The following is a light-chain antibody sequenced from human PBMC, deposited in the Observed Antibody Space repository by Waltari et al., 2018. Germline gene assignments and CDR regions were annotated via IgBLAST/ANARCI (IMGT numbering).Light chain of an antibody. CDR2: GAS. J-gene: IGKJ2*01. CDR3: QHYGSSSYT. V-gene: IGKV3-20*01. Sequence: EIVLTQSPGTLSLSPGERATLSCRASQSISSSYLAWYQQKPGQAPRLLIYGASSRATGIPDRFSGSGSGTDFTLTISRLESEDFAVYYCQHYGSSSYTFGQGTKLEI. CDR1: QSISSSY.